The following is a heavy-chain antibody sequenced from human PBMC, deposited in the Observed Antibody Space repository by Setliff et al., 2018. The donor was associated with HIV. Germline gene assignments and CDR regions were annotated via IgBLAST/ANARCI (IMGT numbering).Heavy chain of an antibody. D-gene: IGHD3-16*01. Sequence: SETLSLTCAVSGGSISSIGYSWSWIRQPPGEGLEWIGYIYDSGKTKYNPSLKSRVTISEDRSKNQDSLKLSSMTAADTAVYYCARGAINDYVSGRLTYFDTWGQGALVTVSS. CDR3: ARGAINDYVSGRLTYFDT. CDR1: GGSISSIGYS. V-gene: IGHV4-30-2*01. J-gene: IGHJ4*01. CDR2: IYDSGKT.